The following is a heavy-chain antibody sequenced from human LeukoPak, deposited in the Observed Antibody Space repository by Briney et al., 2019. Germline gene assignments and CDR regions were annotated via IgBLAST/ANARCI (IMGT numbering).Heavy chain of an antibody. V-gene: IGHV3-73*01. CDR1: GFTFSGSG. Sequence: PGGSLRLSCAAPGFTFSGSGIHCVRQAPGEGLECVGRIRSKANSYATAHAASVKGRFTISRDDSKNTAFLQVNSLKTEDTAVYYCTSSGSGYYYYGMDVWGQGTTVTVFS. CDR3: TSSGSGYYYYGMDV. CDR2: IRSKANSYAT. D-gene: IGHD3-3*01. J-gene: IGHJ6*02.